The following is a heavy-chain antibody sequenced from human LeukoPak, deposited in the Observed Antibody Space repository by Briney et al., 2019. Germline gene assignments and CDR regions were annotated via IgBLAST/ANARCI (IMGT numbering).Heavy chain of an antibody. D-gene: IGHD3-10*01. CDR2: ITGSGGNT. Sequence: GGSLRLSCAASGFTFSNYAMSWVRQAPGKGLEWVSAITGSGGNTYYADSVKGRFTISRDNSKNTVFLQMNSLRAEDTAVYYCAKDCGSGSYYYYGMDVWGKGTTVTVSS. V-gene: IGHV3-23*01. J-gene: IGHJ6*04. CDR3: AKDCGSGSYYYYGMDV. CDR1: GFTFSNYA.